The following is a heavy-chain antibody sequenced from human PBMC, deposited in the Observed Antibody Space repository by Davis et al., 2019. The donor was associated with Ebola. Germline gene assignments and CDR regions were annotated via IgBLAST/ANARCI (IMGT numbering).Heavy chain of an antibody. V-gene: IGHV4-34*01. CDR3: ARPVFYYGMDV. J-gene: IGHJ6*02. Sequence: SETLSLTCTVYGGSFSGYYWSWIRQPPGKGLEWIGEINHSGSTNYNPSLKSRVTISVDTSKNQFSLKLSSVTAADTAVYYCARPVFYYGMDVWGQGTTVTVSS. CDR1: GGSFSGYY. CDR2: INHSGST.